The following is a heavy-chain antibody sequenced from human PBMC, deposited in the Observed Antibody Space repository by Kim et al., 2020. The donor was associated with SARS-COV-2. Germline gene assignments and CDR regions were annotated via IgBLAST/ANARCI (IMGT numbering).Heavy chain of an antibody. J-gene: IGHJ5*02. CDR2: IDPSDSYT. CDR1: GYSFTSYW. D-gene: IGHD3-9*01. CDR3: ARRSSYDILTGYYRTVWFDP. Sequence: GESLKISCKGSGYSFTSYWISWVRQMPGKGLEWMGRIDPSDSYTNYSPSFQGHVTISADKSISTAYLQWSSLKASDTAMYYCARRSSYDILTGYYRTVWFDPWGQGTLVTVSS. V-gene: IGHV5-10-1*01.